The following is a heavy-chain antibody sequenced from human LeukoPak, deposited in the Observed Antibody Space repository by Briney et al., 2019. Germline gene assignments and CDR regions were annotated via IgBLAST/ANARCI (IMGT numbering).Heavy chain of an antibody. CDR2: ISSSSSYI. D-gene: IGHD3-3*01. V-gene: IGHV3-21*01. Sequence: GGSLRLSCAASGFTFSSYSMKWVRQAPGKGLEWVSSISSSSSYIYYADSVKGRFTISRDNAKKSLYLQMNSLRAEDTAVYYCARGDFWSGSMFDPWVQGTLVTVSS. J-gene: IGHJ5*02. CDR1: GFTFSSYS. CDR3: ARGDFWSGSMFDP.